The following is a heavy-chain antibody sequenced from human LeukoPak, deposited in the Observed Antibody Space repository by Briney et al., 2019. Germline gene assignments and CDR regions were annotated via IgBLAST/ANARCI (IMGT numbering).Heavy chain of an antibody. V-gene: IGHV3-7*01. CDR3: ARGRYCSGDSCYTGDFGY. D-gene: IGHD2-15*01. J-gene: IGHJ4*02. Sequence: PGGSLRLSCAASGFTFSSYWMSWVRQAPGKGLEWVANIKEDGSEKYYVDSVKGRFTISRDNAKNSLYLQMNSLRAEDTAVYYCARGRYCSGDSCYTGDFGYWGQGTLVTVSS. CDR2: IKEDGSEK. CDR1: GFTFSSYW.